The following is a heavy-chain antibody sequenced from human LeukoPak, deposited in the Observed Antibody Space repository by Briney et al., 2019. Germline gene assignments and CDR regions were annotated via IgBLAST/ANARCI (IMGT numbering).Heavy chain of an antibody. CDR2: INAGNGNT. Sequence: ASVKVSCKASGYTFTNYAMHWVRQAPGQRLEWMGWINAGNGNTKYSQKFQGRVTITRDTSASTAYMELSSLRSEDTAVYYCARAPGADYDFWSGYYIYYYGMDVWGQGTTVTVSS. CDR1: GYTFTNYA. CDR3: ARAPGADYDFWSGYYIYYYGMDV. V-gene: IGHV1-3*01. D-gene: IGHD3-3*01. J-gene: IGHJ6*02.